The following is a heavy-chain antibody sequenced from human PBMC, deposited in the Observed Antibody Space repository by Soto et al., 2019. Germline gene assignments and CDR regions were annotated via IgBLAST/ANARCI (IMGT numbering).Heavy chain of an antibody. Sequence: PSETLSLTCTVSGGSVSSGSYYGIWIRHPPGKGLEWIGYIYYSGSTNYNPSLKSRVTISVDTSKNQFSLKLSSVAAADTAVYYCARDSHSSGYYYGHYYYYGMDVWGQGTTVTVSS. D-gene: IGHD3-22*01. V-gene: IGHV4-61*01. CDR3: ARDSHSSGYYYGHYYYYGMDV. CDR1: GGSVSSGSYY. J-gene: IGHJ6*02. CDR2: IYYSGST.